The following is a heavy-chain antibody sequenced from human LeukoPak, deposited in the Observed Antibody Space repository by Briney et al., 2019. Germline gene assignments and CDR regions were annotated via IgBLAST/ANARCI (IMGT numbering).Heavy chain of an antibody. CDR2: ISGGGETT. J-gene: IGHJ4*02. CDR1: GFTFSSYA. V-gene: IGHV3-23*01. D-gene: IGHD6-13*01. Sequence: GGSLRLSCAASGFTFSSYAMSWVRQAPGEGLEWVTGISGGGETTYYADSVKGRFTISRDNSKNTLYLQMNSLRAEDTAVYYCAKQLTAGGYYFDYWGQGTLVTVSS. CDR3: AKQLTAGGYYFDY.